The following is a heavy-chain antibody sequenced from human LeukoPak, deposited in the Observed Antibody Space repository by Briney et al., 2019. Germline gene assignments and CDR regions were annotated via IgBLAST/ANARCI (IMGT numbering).Heavy chain of an antibody. J-gene: IGHJ4*02. CDR2: INHSGST. V-gene: IGHV4-34*01. CDR1: GGSFSGYY. CDR3: ARGRPVANLDY. Sequence: SETLSLTCAVSGGSFSGYYWSWIRQPPGKGLEWIGEINHSGSTNYNPSLKSRVTISVDTSKNQFSLKLNSVTAADTAVYYCARGRPVANLDYWGQGTLVTVSS. D-gene: IGHD5-12*01.